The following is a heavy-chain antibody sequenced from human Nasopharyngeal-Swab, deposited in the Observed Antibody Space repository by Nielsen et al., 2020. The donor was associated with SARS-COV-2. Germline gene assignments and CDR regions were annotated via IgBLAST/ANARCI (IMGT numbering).Heavy chain of an antibody. Sequence: SVKVSCKASGGIFGSYAVSWVRQAPGQGLEWMGRIIFMVGVANYAQTFQGRVTITADKSTSTAYMELNSLRSEDTAVYYCARDGDCIRTSCYGYYYGMDVWGQGTTVTVSS. V-gene: IGHV1-69*04. CDR2: IIFMVGVA. CDR1: GGIFGSYA. CDR3: ARDGDCIRTSCYGYYYGMDV. D-gene: IGHD2-2*01. J-gene: IGHJ6*02.